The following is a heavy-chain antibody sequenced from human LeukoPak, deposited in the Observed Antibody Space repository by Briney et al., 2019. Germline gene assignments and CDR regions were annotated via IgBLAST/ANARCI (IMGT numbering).Heavy chain of an antibody. V-gene: IGHV3-30*03. CDR1: GFTFSSYG. D-gene: IGHD3/OR15-3a*01. Sequence: TGGSLRLSCAASGFTFSSYGMHWVRQAPGKGLEWVAVISYDGSNKYYADSVKGRFTISRDNSKNTLYLQMNSLTAEDTAVYYCARDDGFSCYSYWGQGTLVTVSS. J-gene: IGHJ4*02. CDR2: ISYDGSNK. CDR3: ARDDGFSCYSY.